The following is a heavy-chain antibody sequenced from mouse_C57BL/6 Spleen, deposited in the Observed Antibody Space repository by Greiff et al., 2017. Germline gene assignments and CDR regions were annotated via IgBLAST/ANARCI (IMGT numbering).Heavy chain of an antibody. D-gene: IGHD2-1*01. CDR3: ARHEDGDGNYPTYAMDY. CDR2: FYPGSGSI. V-gene: IGHV1-62-2*01. J-gene: IGHJ4*01. Sequence: QVHVKQSGAELVKPGASVKLSCKASGYTFTEYTIHWVKQRSGQGLEWIGWFYPGSGSIKYNEKFKDKATLTADKSSSTVYMELSRLTSEDSAVYFCARHEDGDGNYPTYAMDYWGQGTSVTVSS. CDR1: GYTFTEYT.